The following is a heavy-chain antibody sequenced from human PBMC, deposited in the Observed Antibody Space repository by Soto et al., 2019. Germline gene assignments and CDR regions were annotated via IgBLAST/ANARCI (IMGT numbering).Heavy chain of an antibody. J-gene: IGHJ5*02. V-gene: IGHV1-18*01. Sequence: ASVKVSCKASGYTFTSYGISWVRQAPGQGLERMGWISAYNGNTNYAQKLQGRVTMTTDTSTSTAYMELRSLRSDDTAVYYCARDLRLDCTNGVCFSENWCDPWG. CDR1: GYTFTSYG. CDR2: ISAYNGNT. CDR3: ARDLRLDCTNGVCFSENWCDP. D-gene: IGHD2-8*01.